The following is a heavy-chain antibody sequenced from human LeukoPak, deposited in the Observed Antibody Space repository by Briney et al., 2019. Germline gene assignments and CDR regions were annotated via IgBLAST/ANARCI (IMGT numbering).Heavy chain of an antibody. V-gene: IGHV3-13*01. CDR1: GFTLSSRD. Sequence: PGGSLRLSCAASGFTLSSRDMHWVRQGTGEGLEWVATLGTAGDTYYPDSVKGRFTISRDDAKNSLFLQMNSLGAEDTAVYYCAKEDDAGLYGMDVWGQGTTVIVSS. CDR2: LGTAGDT. J-gene: IGHJ6*02. CDR3: AKEDDAGLYGMDV. D-gene: IGHD3-10*01.